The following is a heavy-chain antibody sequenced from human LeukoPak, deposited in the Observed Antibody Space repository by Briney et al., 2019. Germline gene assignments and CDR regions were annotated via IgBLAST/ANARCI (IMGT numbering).Heavy chain of an antibody. CDR2: LSEGGDTA. V-gene: IGHV3-23*01. CDR1: GFTFSSYV. J-gene: IGHJ4*02. CDR3: AFSPLGDNYGFPY. Sequence: GGSLRLSCAGSGFTFSSYVMHWVRQAPGRGLEWVSSLSEGGDTAYYADSVKGRLTIYRDNSRDTLYLQVNSLRADDTALYYCAFSPLGDNYGFPYWGQGALVIVSS. D-gene: IGHD5-18*01.